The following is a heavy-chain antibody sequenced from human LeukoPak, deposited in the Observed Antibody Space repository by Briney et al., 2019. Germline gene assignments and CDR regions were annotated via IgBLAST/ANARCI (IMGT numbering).Heavy chain of an antibody. J-gene: IGHJ4*02. Sequence: GGSLRLSCAASGFTFSSYNMNWVRQAPGKGLEWVSSITSGSSYIYYADSVKGRFTISRDNAQNSLYLQMNSLRAEDTAVYYCASTTGYSYGYFDYWGQGTLVTVSS. D-gene: IGHD5-18*01. CDR3: ASTTGYSYGYFDY. V-gene: IGHV3-21*01. CDR2: ITSGSSYI. CDR1: GFTFSSYN.